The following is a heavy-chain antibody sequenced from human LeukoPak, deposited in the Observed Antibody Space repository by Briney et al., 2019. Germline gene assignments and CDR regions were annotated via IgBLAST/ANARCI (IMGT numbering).Heavy chain of an antibody. J-gene: IGHJ3*02. V-gene: IGHV3-48*04. CDR2: ISSSRSTI. CDR1: GFTFSTYS. Sequence: GGSLRLSCAASGFTFSTYSMNWVRQAPGKGLEWLSFISSSRSTIHYADSVKGRFTISRDNAKNSLYLQLNSLRVDDTAVYYCARDPPQDYDILTGYYNSAFDIWGQGTMVTVSS. D-gene: IGHD3-9*01. CDR3: ARDPPQDYDILTGYYNSAFDI.